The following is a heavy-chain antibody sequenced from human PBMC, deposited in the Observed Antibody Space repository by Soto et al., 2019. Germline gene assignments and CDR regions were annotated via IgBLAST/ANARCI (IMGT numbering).Heavy chain of an antibody. J-gene: IGHJ5*02. CDR2: IYHSGST. Sequence: SETLSLTCTVSGGSISSGDYYWSWIRQPPGKGLEWIGYIYHSGSTYYNPSLKSRVTISVDASKNQFSLKLSSVTAADTAVYYCARERPDGARLDPWGQGTLVTVSS. D-gene: IGHD6-6*01. CDR3: ARERPDGARLDP. CDR1: GGSISSGDYY. V-gene: IGHV4-30-4*01.